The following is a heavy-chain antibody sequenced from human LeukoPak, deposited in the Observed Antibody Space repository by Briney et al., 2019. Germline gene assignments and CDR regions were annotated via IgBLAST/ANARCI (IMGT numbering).Heavy chain of an antibody. CDR2: ISSSGSTI. Sequence: GGSLRLSCAASGINFRGSGMHWVRQAPGKGLEWVSYISSSGSTIYYADSVKGRFTISRDNAKNSLYLQMNSLRAEDTAVYYCARDYGGSSPFDYWGQGTLVTVSS. V-gene: IGHV3-48*03. CDR3: ARDYGGSSPFDY. D-gene: IGHD4-23*01. J-gene: IGHJ4*02. CDR1: GINFRGSG.